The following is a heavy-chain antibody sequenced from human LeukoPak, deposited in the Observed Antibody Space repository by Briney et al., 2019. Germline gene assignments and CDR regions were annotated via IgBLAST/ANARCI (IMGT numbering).Heavy chain of an antibody. CDR3: TGDSGYIFPEAIFDY. D-gene: IGHD5-12*01. Sequence: GGSLRLSCAASGFTFSNAWMRWVRQAPGKGLDGVGRIKSKTYGGTTDYTAPVKGRFTISRDDSKHTLYLQMDSLQTEDTAVYYCTGDSGYIFPEAIFDYWGQGILVTVSS. V-gene: IGHV3-15*01. CDR1: GFTFSNAW. J-gene: IGHJ4*02. CDR2: IKSKTYGGTT.